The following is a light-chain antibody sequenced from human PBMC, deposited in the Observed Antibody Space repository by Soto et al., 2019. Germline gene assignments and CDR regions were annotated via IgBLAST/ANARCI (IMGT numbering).Light chain of an antibody. CDR2: RNS. J-gene: IGLJ2*01. CDR1: SSNIGAGYD. V-gene: IGLV1-40*01. Sequence: QLVLTQPPSVSGAPGQRVTISCTGSSSNIGAGYDVHWYQQLPGTAPKLLIYRNSNRPSGVPDRFSGSKSGTSGSLAITGLQAEDEADYYCQSYDSSLSGSVFGGGTKLTV. CDR3: QSYDSSLSGSV.